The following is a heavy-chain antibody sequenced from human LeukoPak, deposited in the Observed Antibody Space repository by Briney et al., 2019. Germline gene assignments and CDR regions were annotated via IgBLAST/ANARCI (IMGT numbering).Heavy chain of an antibody. CDR3: AYTTGDSSYY. CDR2: IYYSGST. D-gene: IGHD6-13*01. V-gene: IGHV4-39*01. CDR1: GGSISSSSYY. Sequence: SETLSLTCTVSGGSISSSSYYWGWIRQPPGKGLEWIGSIYYSGSTYYNPSLKSRVTMSVDTSKNQFSLKLSSVTAADTAVYYCAYTTGDSSYYWGQGTLVTVSS. J-gene: IGHJ4*02.